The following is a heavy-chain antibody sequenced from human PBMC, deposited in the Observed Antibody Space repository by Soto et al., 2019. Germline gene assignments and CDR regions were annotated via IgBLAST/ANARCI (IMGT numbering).Heavy chain of an antibody. J-gene: IGHJ5*02. D-gene: IGHD1-7*01. CDR2: IYYSGST. CDR1: GGSISSGDYY. CDR3: ARDEKGTGTTLYWFDP. V-gene: IGHV4-30-4*01. Sequence: PSETLSLTCTVSGGSISSGDYYWSWIRQPPGKGLEWIGYIYYSGSTYYNPSLKSRVTISVDTSKNQFSLKLSSVTAADTAVYYCARDEKGTGTTLYWFDPWGQGTLVTVSS.